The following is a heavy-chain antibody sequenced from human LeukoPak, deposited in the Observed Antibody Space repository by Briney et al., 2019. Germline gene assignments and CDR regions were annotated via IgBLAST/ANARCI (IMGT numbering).Heavy chain of an antibody. D-gene: IGHD1-26*01. CDR2: ISSSSSYT. CDR1: GFTFSSYW. Sequence: GGSLRLSCAASGFTFSSYWMTWVRQAPGKGLEWVSYISSSSSYTNYADSVKGRFTISRDNAKNSLYLQMNSLRAEDTAVYYCARVVPPNWYFDLWGRGTLVTVSS. V-gene: IGHV3-21*05. CDR3: ARVVPPNWYFDL. J-gene: IGHJ2*01.